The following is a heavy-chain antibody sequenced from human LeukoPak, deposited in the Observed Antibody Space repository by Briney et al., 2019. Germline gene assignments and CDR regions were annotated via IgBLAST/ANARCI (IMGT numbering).Heavy chain of an antibody. CDR3: ARGVEMATKYYYYYYMDV. CDR2: IYTSGST. Sequence: PSETLSLTCTVSGGSISSSSYYWGWIRQPPGKGLEWIGRIYTSGSTNYNPSLKSRVTMSVDTSKNQFSLKLSSVTAADTAVYYCARGVEMATKYYYYYYMDVWGKGTTVTISS. J-gene: IGHJ6*03. V-gene: IGHV4-39*07. CDR1: GGSISSSSYY. D-gene: IGHD5-24*01.